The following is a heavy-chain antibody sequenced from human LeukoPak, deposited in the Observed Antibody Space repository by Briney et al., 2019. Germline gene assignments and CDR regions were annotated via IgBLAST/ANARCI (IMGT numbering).Heavy chain of an antibody. CDR1: GGTFSSYA. CDR3: ASSSQYYYGSGSAIFDY. J-gene: IGHJ4*02. D-gene: IGHD3-10*01. V-gene: IGHV1-69*06. Sequence: ASVKVSCKASGGTFSSYAISWVRQAPGQGLEWMGGIIPIFGTANYAQKFQGRVTITADKSTSTAYMELSSLRPEDTAVYYCASSSQYYYGSGSAIFDYWGQGTLVTVSS. CDR2: IIPIFGTA.